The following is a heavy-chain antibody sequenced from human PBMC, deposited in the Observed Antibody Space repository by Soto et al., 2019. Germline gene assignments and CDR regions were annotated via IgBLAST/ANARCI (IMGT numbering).Heavy chain of an antibody. D-gene: IGHD4-17*01. CDR1: GFTVSSNF. Sequence: PGGSLRLSCAASGFTVSSNFMSWVRQAPGKGLEWVSVIYSIGTTYYADSAKGRFTISRDTSKNTLYLQMNSLRGEDTAVYYCARDRDYGGFDYWGHGTLVTVSS. V-gene: IGHV3-66*01. CDR3: ARDRDYGGFDY. CDR2: IYSIGTT. J-gene: IGHJ4*01.